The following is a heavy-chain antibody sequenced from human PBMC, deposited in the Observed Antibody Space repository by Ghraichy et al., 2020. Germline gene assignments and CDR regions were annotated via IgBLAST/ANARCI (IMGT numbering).Heavy chain of an antibody. Sequence: SQTLSLTCTVSGGSISSYYWSWIRQPPGKGLEWIGYIYYSGSTNYNPSLKSRVTISVDTSKNQFSLKLSSVTAADTAVYYCARTPTADFDLWGRDTLVTVSS. J-gene: IGHJ2*01. CDR1: GGSISSYY. D-gene: IGHD1-14*01. CDR2: IYYSGST. CDR3: ARTPTADFDL. V-gene: IGHV4-59*01.